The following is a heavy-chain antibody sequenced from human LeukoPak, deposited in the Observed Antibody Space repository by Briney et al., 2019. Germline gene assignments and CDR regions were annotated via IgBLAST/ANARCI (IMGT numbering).Heavy chain of an antibody. CDR1: GYTFTSYD. CDR3: ARTPQDYGGNPPDL. CDR2: IIPIFGTA. Sequence: GASVKVSCKASGYTFTSYDINWVRQAPGQGLEWMGGIIPIFGTANYAQKFQGRVTITTDESTSTAYMELSSLRSEDTAVYYCARTPQDYGGNPPDLWGRGTLVTVSS. J-gene: IGHJ2*01. V-gene: IGHV1-69*05. D-gene: IGHD4-23*01.